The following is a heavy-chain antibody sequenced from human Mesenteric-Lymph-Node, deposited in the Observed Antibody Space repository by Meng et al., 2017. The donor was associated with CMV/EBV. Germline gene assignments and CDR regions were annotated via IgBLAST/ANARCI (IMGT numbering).Heavy chain of an antibody. D-gene: IGHD6-13*01. CDR3: ARGSSSWLLDY. V-gene: IGHV4-34*01. CDR1: GGSISSYY. J-gene: IGHJ4*02. CDR2: INHSGST. Sequence: SETLSLTCTVSGGSISSYYWSWIRQPPGKGLEWIGEINHSGSTNYNPSLKSRVTISVDTSKNQFSLKLSSVTAADTAVYYCARGSSSWLLDYWGQGTLVTVSS.